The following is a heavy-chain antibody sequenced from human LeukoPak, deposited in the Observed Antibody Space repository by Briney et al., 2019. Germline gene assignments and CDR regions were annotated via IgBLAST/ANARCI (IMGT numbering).Heavy chain of an antibody. CDR3: VRDRAYFDSSGFYNLDY. Sequence: GGSLRLSCAASGFTFGSYGMSWVRQAPGKGLEWVANIKQDGSEKYYVDSVKGRFTISRDNAKNSLYLQMNSLRAEDTAVYYCVRDRAYFDSSGFYNLDYWGQGTLVTVSS. CDR1: GFTFGSYG. D-gene: IGHD3-22*01. CDR2: IKQDGSEK. J-gene: IGHJ4*02. V-gene: IGHV3-7*01.